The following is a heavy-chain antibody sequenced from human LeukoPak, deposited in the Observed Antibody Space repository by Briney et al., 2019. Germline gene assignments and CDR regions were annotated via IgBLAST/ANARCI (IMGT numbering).Heavy chain of an antibody. CDR2: ISSSTSTI. V-gene: IGHV3-48*04. Sequence: GGSLRLSCAASGFTFSSYSMNWVRQAPGKGLEWVSYISSSTSTIYYADSVKGRFTISRDNAKNSLYLQMNSLRAEDTAVYYCAREGGAAGTGFDYWGQGTLVTVSS. CDR1: GFTFSSYS. D-gene: IGHD6-13*01. J-gene: IGHJ4*02. CDR3: AREGGAAGTGFDY.